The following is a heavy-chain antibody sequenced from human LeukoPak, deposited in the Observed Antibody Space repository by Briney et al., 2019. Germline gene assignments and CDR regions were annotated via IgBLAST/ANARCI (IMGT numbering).Heavy chain of an antibody. Sequence: PSETLSLTCAVSGYSITSTYWWGWIRQTTGRGLEWIGSLHHSGSTSYSPSLKSRVTISVDTSKNQFSLRLSSVTAADTAVYYCARVGGDDSTGHYSVDYWGQGTLVTVSS. CDR3: ARVGGDDSTGHYSVDY. CDR2: LHHSGST. CDR1: GYSITSTYW. D-gene: IGHD3-22*01. V-gene: IGHV4-38-2*01. J-gene: IGHJ4*02.